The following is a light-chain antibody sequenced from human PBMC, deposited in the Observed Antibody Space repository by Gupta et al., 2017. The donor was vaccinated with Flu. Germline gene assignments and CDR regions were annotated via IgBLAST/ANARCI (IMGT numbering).Light chain of an antibody. Sequence: ETVLTQSPATLSLSPGERATLSCRASQSVYTYLAWYQHKVGQAPRLLIYDASNRATGVPARFSGSGSGTDFTLTSSSLEPEDFAIYYGQQRSTWYTFGQGTMVEIK. CDR1: QSVYTY. CDR3: QQRSTWYT. CDR2: DAS. V-gene: IGKV3-11*01. J-gene: IGKJ2*01.